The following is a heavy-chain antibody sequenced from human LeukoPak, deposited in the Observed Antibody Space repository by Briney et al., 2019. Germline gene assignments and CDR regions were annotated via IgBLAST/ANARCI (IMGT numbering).Heavy chain of an antibody. J-gene: IGHJ4*02. Sequence: AAAVTVFCKASGYTFTSYGMSWVRQGPGQGLESMRWISAYNGNTNSAQKLQGRVTMTTHTSSSTAYMELRSLRPDDTAVYYCARDRIAGATLNTFDYWGQGTLVTVSS. CDR2: ISAYNGNT. D-gene: IGHD1-26*01. V-gene: IGHV1-18*01. CDR3: ARDRIAGATLNTFDY. CDR1: GYTFTSYG.